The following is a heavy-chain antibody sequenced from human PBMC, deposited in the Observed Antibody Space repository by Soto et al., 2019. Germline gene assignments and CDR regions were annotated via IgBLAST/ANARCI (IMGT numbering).Heavy chain of an antibody. CDR2: IYYSGST. CDR1: GGSISSYY. J-gene: IGHJ6*03. D-gene: IGHD3-3*01. V-gene: IGHV4-59*01. Sequence: PSETLSLTCTVSGGSISSYYWSWIRQPPGKGLEWIGYIYYSGSTNYNPSLKSRVTISVDTSKNHFSLKLSSVTAADTAVFYCARSFWSGYYTGYYMAVWGKGTTVTVSS. CDR3: ARSFWSGYYTGYYMAV.